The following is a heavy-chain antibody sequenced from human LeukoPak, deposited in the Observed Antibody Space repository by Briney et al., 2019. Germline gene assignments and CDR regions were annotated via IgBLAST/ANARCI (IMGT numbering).Heavy chain of an antibody. CDR1: GGSISSYY. J-gene: IGHJ4*02. Sequence: SETLSLTCTVSGGSISSYYWNWIRQPPGKGLEWIGEINHSGSTNYNPSLKSRVTISVDTSKNQFSLKLSSVTAADTAVYYCARGPSGLDYWGQGTLVTVSS. D-gene: IGHD3-10*01. CDR3: ARGPSGLDY. CDR2: INHSGST. V-gene: IGHV4-34*01.